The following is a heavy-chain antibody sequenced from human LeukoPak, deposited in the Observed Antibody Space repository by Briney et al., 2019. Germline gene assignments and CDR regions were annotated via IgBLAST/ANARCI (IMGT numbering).Heavy chain of an antibody. J-gene: IGHJ5*02. CDR2: IRYDGSNK. D-gene: IGHD3-3*01. CDR1: GFTFSSYG. CDR3: ARDEFWSVPNWFDP. V-gene: IGHV3-30*02. Sequence: GGSLRLSCAASGFTFSSYGMHWVRQAPGKGLEWVAFIRYDGSNKYYADSVKGRFTISRDNSKNTLYLQMNSLRAEDTAVYYCARDEFWSVPNWFDPWGQGTLVTVSS.